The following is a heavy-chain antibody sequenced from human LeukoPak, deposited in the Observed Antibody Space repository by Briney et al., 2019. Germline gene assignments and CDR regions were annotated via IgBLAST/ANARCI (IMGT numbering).Heavy chain of an antibody. V-gene: IGHV3-30*03. CDR1: GFTFSSYG. Sequence: QAGGSLRLSCAASGFTFSSYGMHWVRQAPGKGLEWVAVISYDGSNKYYADSVKGRFTISRDNSKNTLYLQMNSLRAEDTAVYYCATGQQQLPPVYWGQGTLVTVSS. CDR3: ATGQQQLPPVY. CDR2: ISYDGSNK. J-gene: IGHJ4*02. D-gene: IGHD6-13*01.